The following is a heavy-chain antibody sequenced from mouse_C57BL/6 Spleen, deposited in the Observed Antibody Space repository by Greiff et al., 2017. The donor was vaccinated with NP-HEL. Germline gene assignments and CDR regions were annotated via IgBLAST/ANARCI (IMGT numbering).Heavy chain of an antibody. J-gene: IGHJ1*03. D-gene: IGHD2-5*01. CDR3: TRGSNYVYFDV. CDR1: GFNIKDDY. CDR2: IDPENGDT. Sequence: VQLQQSGAELVRPGASVKLSCTASGFNIKDDYMHWVKQRPEQGLEWIGWIDPENGDTEYASKFQGKANITADTSSNTAYLQLSSLTSEDTAVYYCTRGSNYVYFDVWGTGTTVTVSS. V-gene: IGHV14-4*01.